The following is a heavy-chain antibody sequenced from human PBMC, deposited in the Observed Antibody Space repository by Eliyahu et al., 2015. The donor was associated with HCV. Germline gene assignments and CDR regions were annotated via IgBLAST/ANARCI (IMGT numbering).Heavy chain of an antibody. V-gene: IGHV3-15*01. CDR2: IKSKTDGGTT. Sequence: EVQLVESGGGLVKPGGSLRLSCAASGXPFSXAWMTWVRQAPGKGLEWVGHIKSKTDGGTTDYAAPVKGRFTISRDDSKTTLYLQMNSLKIEDTAVYYCTTGAWIQLWLPDYWGQGTLVTVSS. J-gene: IGHJ4*02. D-gene: IGHD5-18*01. CDR3: TTGAWIQLWLPDY. CDR1: GXPFSXAW.